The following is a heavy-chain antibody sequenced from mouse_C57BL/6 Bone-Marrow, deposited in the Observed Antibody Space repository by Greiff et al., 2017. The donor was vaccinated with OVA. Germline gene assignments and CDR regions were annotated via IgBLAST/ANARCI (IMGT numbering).Heavy chain of an antibody. V-gene: IGHV1-69*01. D-gene: IGHD2-4*01. CDR1: GYTFTSYW. CDR2: IDPSDSYT. J-gene: IGHJ1*03. CDR3: ARDYDSDWYFDV. Sequence: VQLQQPGAELVMPGASVKLSCKASGYTFTSYWMHWVKQRPGQGLEWIGEIDPSDSYTNYNQKFKGKSTLTVDKSSSTADMQLSSLTSEDSAVYYCARDYDSDWYFDVWGTGTTVTVSS.